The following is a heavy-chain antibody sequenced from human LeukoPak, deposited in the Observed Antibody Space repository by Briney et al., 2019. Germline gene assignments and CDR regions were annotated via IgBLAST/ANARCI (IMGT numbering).Heavy chain of an antibody. D-gene: IGHD2-2*01. Sequence: SETLSLTCAVYGGSFSGYYWSWIRQPPGKGLEWIGEINHSGSTNYNPSLKSRVTISVDTSKNQFSLKLSSVTAADTAVYYCARAKVVPAAKRHNYFDYWGQGTLVTVSS. CDR3: ARAKVVPAAKRHNYFDY. CDR1: GGSFSGYY. V-gene: IGHV4-34*01. CDR2: INHSGST. J-gene: IGHJ4*02.